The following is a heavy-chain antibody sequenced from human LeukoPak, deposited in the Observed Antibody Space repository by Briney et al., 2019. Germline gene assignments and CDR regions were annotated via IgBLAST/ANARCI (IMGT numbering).Heavy chain of an antibody. J-gene: IGHJ3*02. CDR1: GGSISSSSYY. CDR2: IYYSGST. CDR3: ARDWKFIAVAVDAFDI. D-gene: IGHD6-19*01. V-gene: IGHV4-39*07. Sequence: SETLSLTCTVSGGSISSSSYYWGWIRQPPGKGLEWIGSIYYSGSTYYNPSLKSRVTISVDTSKNQFSLKLSSVTAADTAVYYCARDWKFIAVAVDAFDIWGQGTMVTVSS.